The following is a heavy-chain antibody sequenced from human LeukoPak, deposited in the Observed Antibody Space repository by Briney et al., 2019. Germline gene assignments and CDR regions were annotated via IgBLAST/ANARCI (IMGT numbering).Heavy chain of an antibody. D-gene: IGHD3-22*01. Sequence: SVKVSCKASGGTFSSYAISWVRQAPGQGLEWMGGIIPIFGTANYAQKFQGRVTITADESTSTAYMELSSLGSEDTAVYYCARDRPSTYYYDSSGPRGDWFDPWGQGTLVTVSS. CDR3: ARDRPSTYYYDSSGPRGDWFDP. V-gene: IGHV1-69*13. CDR2: IIPIFGTA. CDR1: GGTFSSYA. J-gene: IGHJ5*02.